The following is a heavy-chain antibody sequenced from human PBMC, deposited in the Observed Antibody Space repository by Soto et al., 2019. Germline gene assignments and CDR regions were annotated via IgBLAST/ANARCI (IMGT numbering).Heavy chain of an antibody. CDR2: INHSGST. Sequence: SETLSLTCAVYGGSFSGYYWSWIRRPPGKGLEWIGEINHSGSTNYNPSLKSRVTISVDTSKNQFSLKLSSVTAADTAVYYCARGAIAAAKLSWYFDLWGRGTLVTVSS. V-gene: IGHV4-34*01. CDR3: ARGAIAAAKLSWYFDL. D-gene: IGHD6-13*01. J-gene: IGHJ2*01. CDR1: GGSFSGYY.